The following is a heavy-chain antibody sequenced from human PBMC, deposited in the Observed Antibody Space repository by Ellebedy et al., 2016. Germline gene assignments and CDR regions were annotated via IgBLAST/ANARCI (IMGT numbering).Heavy chain of an antibody. CDR1: GGSIGSGGYS. V-gene: IGHV4-30-2*01. Sequence: SETLSLXXAVSGGSIGSGGYSWSWIRQPPGKGLEWIGYIYHSGSTYYNPSLKSRVTISVDTSKNQFSLKLSSVTAADTAVYYCARHGQWLALYYFDYWGQGTLVTVSS. CDR3: ARHGQWLALYYFDY. J-gene: IGHJ4*02. CDR2: IYHSGST. D-gene: IGHD6-19*01.